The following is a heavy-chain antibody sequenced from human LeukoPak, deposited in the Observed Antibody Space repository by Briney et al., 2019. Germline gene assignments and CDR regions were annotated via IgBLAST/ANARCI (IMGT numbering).Heavy chain of an antibody. Sequence: SETLSLTCAVSGGSISSGGYSWSWIRQPPGKGLEWIGYIYHSGSTYYNPSLKSRVTISVDRSKNQFSLKLSSVTAADTAVYYCARGLGDYGDNWFDPWGQGTLVTVSS. CDR3: ARGLGDYGDNWFDP. D-gene: IGHD4-17*01. V-gene: IGHV4-30-2*01. CDR2: IYHSGST. J-gene: IGHJ5*02. CDR1: GGSISSGGYS.